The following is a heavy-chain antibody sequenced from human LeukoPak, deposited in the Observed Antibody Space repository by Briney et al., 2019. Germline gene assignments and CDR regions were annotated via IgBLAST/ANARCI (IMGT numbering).Heavy chain of an antibody. J-gene: IGHJ6*03. Sequence: SVKVSCKASGGTFSSYTISWVRQAPGRGLEWMGRIIPILGIANYAQKFQGRVTITADKSTSTAYMELSSLRSEDTAVYYCARGKGYCSSTSCYTPGFWYYYYMDVWGKGTTVTVSS. D-gene: IGHD2-2*02. V-gene: IGHV1-69*02. CDR3: ARGKGYCSSTSCYTPGFWYYYYMDV. CDR2: IIPILGIA. CDR1: GGTFSSYT.